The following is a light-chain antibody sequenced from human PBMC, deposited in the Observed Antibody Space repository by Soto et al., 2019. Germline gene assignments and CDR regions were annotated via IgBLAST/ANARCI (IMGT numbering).Light chain of an antibody. Sequence: DIQMTQSPSSLSASVGDRVTITCRPSKSIYTYLNWYQQKPGKAPKLLIYAASSLQSGVPSRFSGSGSGTDFTLTISSLQPEDFATYYCQQSYSIPWTFGQGNKVEIK. CDR1: KSIYTY. CDR3: QQSYSIPWT. CDR2: AAS. V-gene: IGKV1-39*01. J-gene: IGKJ1*01.